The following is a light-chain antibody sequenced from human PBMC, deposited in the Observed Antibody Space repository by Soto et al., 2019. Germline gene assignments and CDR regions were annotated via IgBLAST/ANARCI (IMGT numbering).Light chain of an antibody. CDR3: QSYDNSLSGTI. Sequence: QSVLTQPPSVSGAPGQRVTISCTGTSSNIGSGFDVHWYQQLPGTAPKLLIFHNNNRPSGVPDRFSASKSDTSASLAITGLQAEDEADYYYQSYDNSLSGTIFGGGTKVTVL. V-gene: IGLV1-40*01. CDR1: SSNIGSGFD. J-gene: IGLJ2*01. CDR2: HNN.